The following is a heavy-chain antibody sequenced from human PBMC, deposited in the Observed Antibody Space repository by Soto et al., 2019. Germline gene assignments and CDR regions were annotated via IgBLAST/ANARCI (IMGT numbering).Heavy chain of an antibody. CDR1: GGSMTGADYH. CDR2: IYHSGTT. CDR3: ARAPFSGSSPFDY. J-gene: IGHJ4*01. D-gene: IGHD1-26*01. Sequence: SETLSLTCTVSGGSMTGADYHWSWVRQPPGKGLEWVGYIYHSGTTNYSLSLRGRVTISIDTSKNQFSLKLTSVTAADTAVYYCARAPFSGSSPFDYWGHGALVTVSS. V-gene: IGHV4-30-4*01.